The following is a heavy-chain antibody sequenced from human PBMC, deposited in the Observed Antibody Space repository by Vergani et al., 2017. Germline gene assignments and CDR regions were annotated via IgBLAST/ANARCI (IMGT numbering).Heavy chain of an antibody. CDR2: IYTSGST. J-gene: IGHJ4*02. Sequence: QVQLQESGPGLVKPSQTLSLTCTVSGGSISSGSYYWSWIRQPAGKGLEWIGRIYTSGSTNYNPSLKSRVTISVDTSKNQFSLKLSSVTAADTAVYYCARDLVGATTDDFDYWGQGTLVTVSS. CDR3: ARDLVGATTDDFDY. V-gene: IGHV4-61*02. CDR1: GGSISSGSYY. D-gene: IGHD1-26*01.